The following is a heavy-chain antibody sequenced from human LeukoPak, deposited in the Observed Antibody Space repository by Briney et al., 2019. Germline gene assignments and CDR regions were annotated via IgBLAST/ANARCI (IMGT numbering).Heavy chain of an antibody. Sequence: GGSLRLSCAASGFTFSSYAMSWVRQAPGKGLEWVSAISGSGGSTYYADSVKGRFTISRDNSKNTLYLQMNSLRAEDTAVYYCAKSGGFDILTGYPIDYWGQGTLVTVSS. CDR1: GFTFSSYA. V-gene: IGHV3-23*01. J-gene: IGHJ4*02. CDR2: ISGSGGST. CDR3: AKSGGFDILTGYPIDY. D-gene: IGHD3-9*01.